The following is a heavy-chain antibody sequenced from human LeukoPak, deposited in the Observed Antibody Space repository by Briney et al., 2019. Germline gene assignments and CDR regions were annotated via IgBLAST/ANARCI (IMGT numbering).Heavy chain of an antibody. V-gene: IGHV4-39*07. D-gene: IGHD3-3*01. Sequence: SETLSLTCTVSGGSISSSSYYWGWIRQPPEKGLEWIGSIYYSGSTYYNPSLKSRVTISVDTSKNQFSLKLSSVTAADTAVYYCARGQDYDFWSGYYYGMDVWGQGTTVTVSS. CDR1: GGSISSSSYY. CDR3: ARGQDYDFWSGYYYGMDV. CDR2: IYYSGST. J-gene: IGHJ6*02.